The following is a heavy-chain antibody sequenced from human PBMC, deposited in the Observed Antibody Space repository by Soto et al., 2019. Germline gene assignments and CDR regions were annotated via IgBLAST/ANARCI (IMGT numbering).Heavy chain of an antibody. J-gene: IGHJ4*02. D-gene: IGHD1-26*01. Sequence: SETLSLTCTVSGGSISSYYWSWIRQPPGKGLEWIGHIYYSGSTNYNPSLKRRVTISVDTSKNQFSLKLSSVTAADTAVYYCARSTSGSYYLPFDYWGQGTLVTVSS. CDR3: ARSTSGSYYLPFDY. CDR1: GGSISSYY. CDR2: IYYSGST. V-gene: IGHV4-59*08.